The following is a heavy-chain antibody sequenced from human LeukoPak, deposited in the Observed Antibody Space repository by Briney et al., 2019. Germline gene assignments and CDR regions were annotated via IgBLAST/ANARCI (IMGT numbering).Heavy chain of an antibody. J-gene: IGHJ4*02. V-gene: IGHV1-69*13. CDR3: ATSIVGATTTFDY. CDR1: GGTFSSYA. D-gene: IGHD1-26*01. CDR2: IIPIFGTP. Sequence: GASVKVSGKASGGTFSSYAISWVRQAPGQGLEWMGGIIPIFGTPNYAQKFQGRVTITADESTSTAYMELSSLRSEDTAVYYCATSIVGATTTFDYWGQGNLVTVSS.